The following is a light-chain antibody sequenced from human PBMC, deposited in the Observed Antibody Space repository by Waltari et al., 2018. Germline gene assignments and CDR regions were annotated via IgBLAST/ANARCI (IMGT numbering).Light chain of an antibody. CDR1: QGIRSW. J-gene: IGKJ1*01. CDR2: AAS. CDR3: QQANSFPWT. Sequence: IQMTQSPSSVSASVGDRVTITCRASQGIRSWLAWYQQKPGKAPRLLIYAASALQSGVPSRFSGSGSELHFTLTINNLQPEDFATYYCQQANSFPWTFGQGTKVEIK. V-gene: IGKV1-12*01.